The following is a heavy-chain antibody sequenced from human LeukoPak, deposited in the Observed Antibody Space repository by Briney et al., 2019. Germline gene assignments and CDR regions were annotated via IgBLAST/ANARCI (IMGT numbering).Heavy chain of an antibody. CDR2: IYYSGST. D-gene: IGHD6-13*01. J-gene: IGHJ5*02. CDR1: GGSISSSSYY. Sequence: PSETLSLTCTVSGGSISSSSYYWGWIRQPPGKGLEWIGSIYYSGSTYYNPSLKSRVTISVDTSKNQFSLKLSSVTAADTAVYYCASQYSSSFWFDPWGQGTLVTVSS. CDR3: ASQYSSSFWFDP. V-gene: IGHV4-39*07.